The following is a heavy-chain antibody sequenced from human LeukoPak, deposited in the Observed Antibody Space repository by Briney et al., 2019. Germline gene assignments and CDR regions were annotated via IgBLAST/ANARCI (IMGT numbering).Heavy chain of an antibody. J-gene: IGHJ6*03. D-gene: IGHD2-2*01. CDR2: INPNSGGT. CDR3: AREKVVPAAIQYYYYMDV. CDR1: GYTFTGYY. Sequence: ASVKVSCTPSGYTFTGYYMHRVRQAPGHGREWLGWINPNSGGTNYAQKFQGRVTMTRDTSISTAYMELSRLRSDDTAVYYCAREKVVPAAIQYYYYMDVWGKGTTVTVSS. V-gene: IGHV1-2*02.